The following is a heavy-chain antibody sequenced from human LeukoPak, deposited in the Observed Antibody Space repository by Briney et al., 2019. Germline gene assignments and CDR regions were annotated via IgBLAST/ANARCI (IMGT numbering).Heavy chain of an antibody. CDR1: GFTFNGYA. Sequence: PGGSLRLSCAASGFTFNGYAMSWVRQAPGQGLEWVSTISPTGAGTYYADSVKGLFTISRDNSKNTLCLEMNSLRAEDTAVYYCAKYTERAFDVWGQGTTVTVSS. CDR3: AKYTERAFDV. V-gene: IGHV3-23*01. CDR2: ISPTGAGT. D-gene: IGHD2-2*02. J-gene: IGHJ3*01.